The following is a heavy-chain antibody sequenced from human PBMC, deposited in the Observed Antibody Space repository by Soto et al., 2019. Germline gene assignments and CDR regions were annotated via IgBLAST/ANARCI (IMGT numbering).Heavy chain of an antibody. V-gene: IGHV3-23*01. Sequence: EVQLLESGGGLVQPGGSLRLSCAASGFTFSSYAMRWVRQAPGKGLEWVSAISGSGGSTYYADSVKGRFTISRDNSKNTLYLQMNSLRAEDTVVYYCARRGSGSYYDYWGQGTPVTVSS. D-gene: IGHD1-26*01. CDR2: ISGSGGST. CDR3: ARRGSGSYYDY. CDR1: GFTFSSYA. J-gene: IGHJ4*02.